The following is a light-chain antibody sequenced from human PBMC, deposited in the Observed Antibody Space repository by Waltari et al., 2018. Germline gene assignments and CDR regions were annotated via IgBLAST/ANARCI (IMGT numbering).Light chain of an antibody. V-gene: IGKV3-11*01. Sequence: EIVLTQSPATLSLSPGERVPLSCRASQGVSSHLVWYQQKPGQAPRLLIYDASNRATGIPARFSGSGSGTDFTLTISSLEPEDFAVYYCQQRYSRPLTFGGGTKVEL. CDR3: QQRYSRPLT. CDR2: DAS. J-gene: IGKJ4*01. CDR1: QGVSSH.